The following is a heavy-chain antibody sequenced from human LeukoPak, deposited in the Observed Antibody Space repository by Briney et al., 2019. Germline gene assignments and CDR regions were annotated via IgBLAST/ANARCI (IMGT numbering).Heavy chain of an antibody. CDR3: ARGAIAAAGYFDY. CDR1: GFTFSSYS. V-gene: IGHV3-21*01. J-gene: IGHJ4*02. Sequence: PGGSLRLSCAASGFTFSSYSMNWVRQAPGKGLEWVSSISSSSSYIYYADSVKGRFTISRDNAKNSLYPQMNSLRAEDTAVYYCARGAIAAAGYFDYWGQGTLVTVSS. D-gene: IGHD6-13*01. CDR2: ISSSSSYI.